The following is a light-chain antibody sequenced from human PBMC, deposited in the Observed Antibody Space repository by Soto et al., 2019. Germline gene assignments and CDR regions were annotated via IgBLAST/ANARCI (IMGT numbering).Light chain of an antibody. CDR2: GNI. CDR1: SSNIGAGYD. V-gene: IGLV1-40*01. J-gene: IGLJ1*01. CDR3: QSYDSTLSARYV. Sequence: QPVLTQPPSVSGAPGQRVTISCTGSSSNIGAGYDVHWYQQRPGTAPKLLIFGNINRPSGVPDRFSGSKSGTSASLAIPGLPAEDEGDYYCQSYDSTLSARYVFGTGTKVTVL.